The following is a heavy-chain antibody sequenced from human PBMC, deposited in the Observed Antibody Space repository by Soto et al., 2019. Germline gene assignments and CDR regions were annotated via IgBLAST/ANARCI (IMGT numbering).Heavy chain of an antibody. D-gene: IGHD6-19*01. CDR1: VFTFSSHA. V-gene: IGHV3-23*01. CDR2: ISSGGDNT. Sequence: GSLRLSCAASVFTFSSHAMSWVRQAPGQGLEWVSTISSGGDNTYSANSVKGRFTISRDNSKNMLYLQMNSLRAEDTAVYYCAKDFDSYSSGRYGMDVWGQGTTVTVSS. CDR3: AKDFDSYSSGRYGMDV. J-gene: IGHJ6*02.